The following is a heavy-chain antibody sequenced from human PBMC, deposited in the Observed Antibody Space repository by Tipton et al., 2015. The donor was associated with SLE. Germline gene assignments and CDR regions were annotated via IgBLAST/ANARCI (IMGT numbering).Heavy chain of an antibody. CDR1: GLMFSKFA. D-gene: IGHD2-2*01. CDR3: AKEESTPTGGSTFDT. Sequence: RSLRLSCAASGLMFSKFAMHWVRQAPGKGLEWVALIAYDGKNKFYADSAKGRFTISRDNSENMLFLQMDSLRTDDTSAYYCAKEESTPTGGSTFDTWGQGTPVTVSS. J-gene: IGHJ4*02. V-gene: IGHV3-30-3*02. CDR2: IAYDGKNK.